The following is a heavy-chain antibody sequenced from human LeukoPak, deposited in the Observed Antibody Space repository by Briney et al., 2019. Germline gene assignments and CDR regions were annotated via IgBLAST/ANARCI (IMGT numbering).Heavy chain of an antibody. D-gene: IGHD4-11*01. Sequence: GGSLRLSCAASGFTVSSNYMSWVRQAPGKGLEWVSVIYSGGSTYYADSVKGRFTISRDDSKNTLYLQMNSLRAEDTAVYYCASCTVTTYDYYYYMDVWGKGTTVTVSS. CDR1: GFTVSSNY. V-gene: IGHV3-53*01. CDR3: ASCTVTTYDYYYYMDV. CDR2: IYSGGST. J-gene: IGHJ6*03.